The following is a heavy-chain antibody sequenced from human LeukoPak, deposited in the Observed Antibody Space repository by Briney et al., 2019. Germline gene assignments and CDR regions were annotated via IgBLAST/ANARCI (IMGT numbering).Heavy chain of an antibody. CDR2: IKQDETEK. Sequence: ETLSLTCTVSGGSISSSSYYWGWIRQAPGKGLEWVANIKQDETEKFYLGSVKGRFTISRDNAKNSLYLQMNSLRVEDTALYYCVRLGSTSPGNWYKLFDQWGQGTLVIVSS. J-gene: IGHJ4*02. CDR3: VRLGSTSPGNWYKLFDQ. V-gene: IGHV3-7*03. D-gene: IGHD2-2*01. CDR1: GGSISSSSYY.